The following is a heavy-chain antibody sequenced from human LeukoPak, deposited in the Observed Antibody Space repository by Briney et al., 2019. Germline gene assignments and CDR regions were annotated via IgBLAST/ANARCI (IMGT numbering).Heavy chain of an antibody. Sequence: GGSLRLSCAASGVTVSSNYISWVGQARGKGLEWGAVIYSGGSTSYADSVKGRFTISRDNSKNTLYLQMNSLRAEDTAVYYCASQVVGYYYYGMDVWGQGTTVTVSS. J-gene: IGHJ6*02. CDR2: IYSGGST. D-gene: IGHD2-21*01. V-gene: IGHV3-53*01. CDR3: ASQVVGYYYYGMDV. CDR1: GVTVSSNY.